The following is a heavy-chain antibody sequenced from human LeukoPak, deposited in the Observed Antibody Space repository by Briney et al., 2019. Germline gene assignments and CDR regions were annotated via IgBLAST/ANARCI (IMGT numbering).Heavy chain of an antibody. Sequence: GGSLTLSCAVSGFTFSTYCMSWYRQAPGKGLEWVGNINQDASDTKHVDFVRGRFTISRDTAKNSLQLQMNSLRAEHTAVYYCETDCDNSDWQKRFDAWGQGTLVTVSS. CDR3: ETDCDNSDWQKRFDA. J-gene: IGHJ4*02. D-gene: IGHD3-22*01. CDR1: GFTFSTYC. CDR2: INQDASDT. V-gene: IGHV3-7*01.